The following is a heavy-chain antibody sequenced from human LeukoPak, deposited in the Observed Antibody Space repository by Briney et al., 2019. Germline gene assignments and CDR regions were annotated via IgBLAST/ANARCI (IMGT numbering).Heavy chain of an antibody. J-gene: IGHJ3*02. CDR2: IYYRGST. CDR3: ARADYYDSSDPFDI. CDR1: GGSICSGDYY. Sequence: SETLSLTCTVSGGSICSGDYYWSWIRQPPGKGLEWIVYIYYRGSTYYNPSLKSRVTISVDTSKNKFSLKLSSVTAADTAVYYCARADYYDSSDPFDIWGQGTMVTVSS. V-gene: IGHV4-30-4*08. D-gene: IGHD3-22*01.